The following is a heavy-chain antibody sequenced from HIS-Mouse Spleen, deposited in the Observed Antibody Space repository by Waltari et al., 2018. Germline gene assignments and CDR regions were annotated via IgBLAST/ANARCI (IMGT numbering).Heavy chain of an antibody. D-gene: IGHD6-13*01. CDR2: IYYSGST. V-gene: IGHV4-39*07. Sequence: QLQLQESGPGLVKPSETLSLTCTVSVGAISSGTYYRGWIRQPPGKGLEWIGSIYYSGSTYYNPSLKSRVTISVDTSKNQFSLKLSSVTAADTAVYYCAREIPYSSSWYDWYFDLWGRGTLVTVSS. CDR1: VGAISSGTYY. J-gene: IGHJ2*01. CDR3: AREIPYSSSWYDWYFDL.